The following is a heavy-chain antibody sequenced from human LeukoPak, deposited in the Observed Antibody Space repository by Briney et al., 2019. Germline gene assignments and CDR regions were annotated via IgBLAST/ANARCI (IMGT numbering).Heavy chain of an antibody. V-gene: IGHV3-23*01. Sequence: GGSLRLSCAASGFTFSNYAMSWVRQAPGKGLEWVSVISGSGGSTYYADSVKGRFTISRDNSKNTLYLQMNSLRTDDTAVFYCTRGRSSYCSGGSCYSSGLDYRGQGTLVTVSS. CDR2: ISGSGGST. D-gene: IGHD2-15*01. CDR3: TRGRSSYCSGGSCYSSGLDY. CDR1: GFTFSNYA. J-gene: IGHJ4*02.